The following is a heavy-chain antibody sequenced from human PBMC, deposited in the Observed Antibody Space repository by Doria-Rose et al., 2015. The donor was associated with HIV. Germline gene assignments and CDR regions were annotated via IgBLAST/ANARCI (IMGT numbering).Heavy chain of an antibody. CDR3: ARDLVSGSTG. D-gene: IGHD1-26*01. J-gene: IGHJ4*02. V-gene: IGHV1-69*01. Sequence: QVQLVQSGAEVKKPGSSVEVSCKASGGSFSSYVISWVRQAPGQGLELMGGIIPMFGTADYARKFQGRVTITADESTSTGYMELSSLRSEGTAVYYCARDLVSGSTGWGQGTLVTVSS. CDR1: GGSFSSYV. CDR2: IIPMFGTA.